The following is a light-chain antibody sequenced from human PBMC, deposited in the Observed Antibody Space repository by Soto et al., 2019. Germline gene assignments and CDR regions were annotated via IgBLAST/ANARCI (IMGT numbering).Light chain of an antibody. CDR3: QSYNDWPLT. Sequence: LVLTQSPGTLSLSPGETASLSCRASQSVSNIYLGWYQQKPGQAPRLLIFDGSSRATGIPTRFSGSGSGTEFTLTISSLQSEDFAVYFCQSYNDWPLTFGGGTKVDI. CDR1: QSVSNIY. CDR2: DGS. J-gene: IGKJ4*01. V-gene: IGKV3D-15*01.